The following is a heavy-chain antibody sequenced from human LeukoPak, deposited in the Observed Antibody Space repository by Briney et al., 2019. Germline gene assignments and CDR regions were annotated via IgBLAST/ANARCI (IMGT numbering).Heavy chain of an antibody. CDR2: IYYSGST. CDR3: ARDGRYSYGLTLDY. V-gene: IGHV4-59*12. J-gene: IGHJ4*02. CDR1: GGSISSYY. D-gene: IGHD5-18*01. Sequence: SETLSLTCTVSGGSISSYYWSWIRQPPGKGLEWIGYIYYSGSTNYNPSLKSRVTMSVDTSKNQFSLKLSSVTAADTAVYYCARDGRYSYGLTLDYWGQGTLVTVSS.